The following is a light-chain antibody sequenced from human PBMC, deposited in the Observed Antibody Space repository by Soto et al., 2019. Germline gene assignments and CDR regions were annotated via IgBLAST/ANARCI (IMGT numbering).Light chain of an antibody. Sequence: IQMTQSPSTLSASIGDTVTITCRASQSINRWLAWYQQKPGEAPKLLIYDASSLESGVPSRFSGTGSGTEFTLIISSLQPDDIATYYSQQYGSYWTFGQGTKVEIK. V-gene: IGKV1-5*01. CDR3: QQYGSYWT. CDR1: QSINRW. CDR2: DAS. J-gene: IGKJ1*01.